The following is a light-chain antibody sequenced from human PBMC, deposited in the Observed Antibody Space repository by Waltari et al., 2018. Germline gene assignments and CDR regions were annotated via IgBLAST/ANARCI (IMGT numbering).Light chain of an antibody. CDR2: GAS. Sequence: DIQITQSPHFLSASVGHSITTTCRASQDIGSFVNWYQHRPPKAPKLLIYGASSLQRGVSSRFSGGGSGKEFTLTVSSLQPDDFATYYCQESFSSPWTFGPGTQVDI. V-gene: IGKV1-39*01. J-gene: IGKJ1*01. CDR3: QESFSSPWT. CDR1: QDIGSF.